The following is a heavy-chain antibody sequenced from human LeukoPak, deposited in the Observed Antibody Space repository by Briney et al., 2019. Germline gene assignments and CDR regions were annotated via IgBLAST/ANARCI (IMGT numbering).Heavy chain of an antibody. CDR2: IYTDGSIT. Sequence: GGSLRLSCAASGFTFSDYWIHWVRQAPGQGLVWVSRIYTDGSITNYADSVKGRFSISRDNAKNTLYLQMSSLRAEDTAVYYCARDRGPRTGFMVREAYDYWGQGTLVTVSS. D-gene: IGHD3-10*01. V-gene: IGHV3-74*01. J-gene: IGHJ4*02. CDR3: ARDRGPRTGFMVREAYDY. CDR1: GFTFSDYW.